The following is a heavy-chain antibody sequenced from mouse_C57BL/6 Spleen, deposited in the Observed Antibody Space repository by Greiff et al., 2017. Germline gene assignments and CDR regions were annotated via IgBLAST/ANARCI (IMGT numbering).Heavy chain of an antibody. Sequence: VQLQQSGADLMKPGASVKLSCTATGYTFTGYWIAWVHQTPGHGLEWIAAILPGSGSTNYNENVKGKATFTADTSSNTTYLQLRRLTPEDSAIDYCASAQLGPDYYAMDYWGQGTSVTVSS. J-gene: IGHJ4*01. V-gene: IGHV1-9*01. D-gene: IGHD4-1*02. CDR3: ASAQLGPDYYAMDY. CDR1: GYTFTGYW. CDR2: ILPGSGST.